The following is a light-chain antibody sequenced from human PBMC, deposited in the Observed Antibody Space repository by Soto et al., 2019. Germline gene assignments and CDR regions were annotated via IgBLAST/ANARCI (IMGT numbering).Light chain of an antibody. CDR1: QSVGSF. Sequence: EIGLTQSPATLSLSPGERATLSGRASQSVGSFLAWYQQKPGQAPRLLIYDTSIRATGIPARFSGSGSGTDFTLTISSLEPEDFAVYYCQQRNSWPPTFTFGQGTRLEIK. CDR3: QQRNSWPPTFT. CDR2: DTS. J-gene: IGKJ5*01. V-gene: IGKV3-11*01.